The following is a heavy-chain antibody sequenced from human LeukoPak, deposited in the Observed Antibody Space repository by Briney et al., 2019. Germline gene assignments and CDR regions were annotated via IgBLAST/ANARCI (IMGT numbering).Heavy chain of an antibody. CDR2: INQSGST. V-gene: IGHV4-34*01. CDR1: GGSFSGYY. J-gene: IGHJ4*02. CDR3: ARELASSVAYFDY. Sequence: SETLSLTCAVHGGSFSGYYWSWIRQPPGKGLEWIGEINQSGSTNYNPSLKSRVTISADTSKNQFSLKLSSVTAADTAVYYCARELASSVAYFDYWGQGTLVTVSS. D-gene: IGHD6-6*01.